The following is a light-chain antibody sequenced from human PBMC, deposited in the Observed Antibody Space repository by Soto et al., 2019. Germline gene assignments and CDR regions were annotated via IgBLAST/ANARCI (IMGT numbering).Light chain of an antibody. Sequence: DIQMTQSPSSLAASVGDRVTITCRASQDISNYLNWYQQKPGKAPKLLIYKASTLKSGVPSRFSGSGSGTEFTLTISSLQPDDFATYYCQHYNSYSEAFGQGTKVDIK. CDR1: QDISNY. J-gene: IGKJ1*01. V-gene: IGKV1-5*03. CDR2: KAS. CDR3: QHYNSYSEA.